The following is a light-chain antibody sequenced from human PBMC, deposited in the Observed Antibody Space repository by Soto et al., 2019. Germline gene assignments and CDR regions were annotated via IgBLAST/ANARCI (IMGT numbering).Light chain of an antibody. J-gene: IGLJ3*02. Sequence: QSALTQPPSASGSPGQSVTISCTGTSSDVGGYNYVSWYQQHPGKAPKLMIYEVTKRPSGVPDRFSGSKSGNTASLTVSGLQAEDEAYYYCNSYASNNNWVFGGGTKLTVL. CDR1: SSDVGGYNY. CDR3: NSYASNNNWV. V-gene: IGLV2-8*01. CDR2: EVT.